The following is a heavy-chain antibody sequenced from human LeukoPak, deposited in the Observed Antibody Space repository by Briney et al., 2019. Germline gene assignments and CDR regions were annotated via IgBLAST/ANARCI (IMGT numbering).Heavy chain of an antibody. CDR2: FDPEDGET. J-gene: IGHJ4*02. D-gene: IGHD3-16*01. CDR3: ATDSSGWGYNY. V-gene: IGHV1-24*01. Sequence: ASVKVPCKVSGYTLTELSMHWERQAPGKGLEWMGGFDPEDGETIYAQKFQGRVTMTEDTSTDTAYMELSSLRSEDTAMYYCATDSSGWGYNYWGQGTLVTVSS. CDR1: GYTLTELS.